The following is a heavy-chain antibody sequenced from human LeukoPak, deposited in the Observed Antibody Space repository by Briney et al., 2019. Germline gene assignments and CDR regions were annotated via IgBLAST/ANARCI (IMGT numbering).Heavy chain of an antibody. D-gene: IGHD5-24*01. CDR3: ASRGEMATIHYFAH. CDR1: GYTFTNYY. Sequence: ASVKVSCKASGYTFTNYYMHWVRQAPGRGLEWMGIINPSSGSANYAQKFQGSVTMTRDTSTSTVYMELSSLRSEDTAVYYCASRGEMATIHYFAHWGQGTLVTVSS. CDR2: INPSSGSA. V-gene: IGHV1-46*01. J-gene: IGHJ4*02.